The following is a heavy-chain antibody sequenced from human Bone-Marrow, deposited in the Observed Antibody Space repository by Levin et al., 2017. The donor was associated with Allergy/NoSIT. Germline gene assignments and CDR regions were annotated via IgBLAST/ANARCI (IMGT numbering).Heavy chain of an antibody. Sequence: SETLSLTCAVSGASVTNNNWWSWVRQAPGKGLEWIGEIHHSGNTNYNPSLESRVTISVDKSNNRLSLRLNSVTAADTAAYYCARDPRNAVLLQSPRRNWFDAWGQGTLVTVSS. V-gene: IGHV4-4*02. D-gene: IGHD4-11*01. CDR1: GASVTNNNW. J-gene: IGHJ5*02. CDR2: IHHSGNT. CDR3: ARDPRNAVLLQSPRRNWFDA.